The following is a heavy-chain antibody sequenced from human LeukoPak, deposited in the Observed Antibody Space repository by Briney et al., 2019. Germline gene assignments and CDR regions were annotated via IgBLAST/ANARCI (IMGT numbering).Heavy chain of an antibody. V-gene: IGHV4-59*08. J-gene: IGHJ4*02. CDR3: ARHEYYYGSGSSIDY. Sequence: SETLSLTCTVSGGSISSYYWSWIRRPPGKGLEWIGYIYYSGSTNYNPSLKSRVTISVDTSKNQFSLKLSSVTAADTAVYYCARHEYYYGSGSSIDYWGQGTLVTVSS. CDR2: IYYSGST. D-gene: IGHD3-10*01. CDR1: GGSISSYY.